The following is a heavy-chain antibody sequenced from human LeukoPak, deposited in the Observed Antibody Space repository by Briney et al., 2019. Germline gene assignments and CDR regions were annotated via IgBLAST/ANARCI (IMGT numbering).Heavy chain of an antibody. Sequence: ASVKVSCKASGGTFSSYAISWVREAPGQGLEWMGGIIAIFGTANDAQKFHGRVTITTDASTSTAYMELSSLRSEDTAVYYCARVRTPTYYYGSGSYLYYYYYMDVWGKGTTVTVSS. V-gene: IGHV1-69*05. CDR3: ARVRTPTYYYGSGSYLYYYYYMDV. CDR2: IIAIFGTA. J-gene: IGHJ6*03. CDR1: GGTFSSYA. D-gene: IGHD3-10*01.